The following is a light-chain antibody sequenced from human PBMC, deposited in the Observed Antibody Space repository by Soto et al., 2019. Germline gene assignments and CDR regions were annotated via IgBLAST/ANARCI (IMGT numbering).Light chain of an antibody. CDR1: QSISSW. CDR2: DAS. Sequence: DIQMTQSPSTLSASVGDRVTITCRASQSISSWLAWYQQKPGKAPKLLIYDASSLESGVPSRFSGSGSGTDFTLTITCLQSEAFATYYCQQSYSTPLTFGGGTKVDIK. V-gene: IGKV1-5*01. J-gene: IGKJ4*01. CDR3: QQSYSTPLT.